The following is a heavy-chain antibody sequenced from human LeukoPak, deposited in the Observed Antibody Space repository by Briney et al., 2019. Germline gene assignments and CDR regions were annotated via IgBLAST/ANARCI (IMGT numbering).Heavy chain of an antibody. J-gene: IGHJ4*02. V-gene: IGHV4-61*02. CDR3: ARHRGSKYYFDY. Sequence: SETLSLTCTVSGGSISSGSYYWSWIRQPAGKGLEWIGRIYTSGSTNYNPSLKSRVTISVDTSKNQFSLKLSSVTAADTAVYYCARHRGSKYYFDYWGQGTLVTVSS. D-gene: IGHD2-15*01. CDR2: IYTSGST. CDR1: GGSISSGSYY.